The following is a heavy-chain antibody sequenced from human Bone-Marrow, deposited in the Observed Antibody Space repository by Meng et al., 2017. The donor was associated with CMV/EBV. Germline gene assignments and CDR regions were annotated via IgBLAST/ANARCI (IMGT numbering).Heavy chain of an antibody. CDR3: ATEKGGPGSSSSYYYYGMAV. CDR2: FDPEDGET. CDR1: GYTLTELS. D-gene: IGHD6-6*01. J-gene: IGHJ6*02. Sequence: DSAKVSCKVSGYTLTELSMHWVRQAPGKGLEWMGGFDPEDGETIYAQKFQGRVTMTEDTSTDTAYMELSSLRSEDTAVYFCATEKGGPGSSSSYYYYGMAVWGQGNTVNVSS. V-gene: IGHV1-24*01.